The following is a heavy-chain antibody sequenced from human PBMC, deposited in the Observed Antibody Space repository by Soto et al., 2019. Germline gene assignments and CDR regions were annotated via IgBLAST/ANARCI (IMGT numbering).Heavy chain of an antibody. D-gene: IGHD3-9*01. CDR2: INADSGDT. V-gene: IGHV1-2*02. CDR3: STRDYDILTGYLHI. J-gene: IGHJ1*01. CDR1: EHTSNIYY. Sequence: QAHLVQSGAEVRKPGASVKVSCQALEHTSNIYYIHWVRQARGQGLEWRGWINADSGDTTYAEDFRGRATFTRDTSTGTFQMELSRLRLDDTAMYFCSTRDYDILTGYLHIWGQGTLITVSS.